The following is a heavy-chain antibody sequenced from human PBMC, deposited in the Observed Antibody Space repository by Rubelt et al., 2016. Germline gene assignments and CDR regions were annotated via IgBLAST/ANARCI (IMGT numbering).Heavy chain of an antibody. CDR2: ISAYNGNT. Sequence: QVQLVQSGAEVKKPGASVKVSCKASGYTFTSYGISWVRQAPGQGLEWMGWISAYNGNTNYAQKRQGRVTMNTDTSKSTAYMGLRSLRSDDTAVYYCAGCRRAGGAVAGTWDYWGQGTLVTVSS. CDR3: AGCRRAGGAVAGTWDY. V-gene: IGHV1-18*01. D-gene: IGHD6-19*01. J-gene: IGHJ4*02. CDR1: GYTFTSYG.